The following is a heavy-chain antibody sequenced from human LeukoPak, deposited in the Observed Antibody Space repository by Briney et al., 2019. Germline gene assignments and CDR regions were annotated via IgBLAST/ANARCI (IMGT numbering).Heavy chain of an antibody. CDR2: INHSGST. Sequence: SETLSLTCAVYGGSFSSYYWSWIRQPPGKGLQWNGKINHSGSTNYNPSLKSRVTISVDTSKNQFSLKLSSVTVADTAVYYCARGRIAAPPGPPGYFDYCGQGTLVTVSS. CDR1: GGSFSSYY. J-gene: IGHJ4*02. CDR3: ARGRIAAPPGPPGYFDY. D-gene: IGHD6-6*01. V-gene: IGHV4-34*01.